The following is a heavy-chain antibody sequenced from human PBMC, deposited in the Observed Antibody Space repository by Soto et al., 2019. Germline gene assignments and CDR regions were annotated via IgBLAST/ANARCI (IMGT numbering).Heavy chain of an antibody. J-gene: IGHJ6*02. CDR2: IYYSGST. D-gene: IGHD2-21*01. CDR3: AASCVGCGGFNYYGMDV. V-gene: IGHV4-31*03. Sequence: QVQLQESGPGLVKPSQTLSLTCTVSGGSISSGGYYWSWIRQHPGKGLEWIWYIYYSGSTYYNPCLKSRVTISVDTSKNQFSLKLSSVTAADTAVYYCAASCVGCGGFNYYGMDVWGQGTTVTVSS. CDR1: GGSISSGGYY.